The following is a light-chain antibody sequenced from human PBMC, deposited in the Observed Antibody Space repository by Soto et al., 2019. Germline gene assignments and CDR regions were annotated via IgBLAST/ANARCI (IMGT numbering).Light chain of an antibody. V-gene: IGKV1-39*01. J-gene: IGKJ4*01. CDR2: AAS. Sequence: MTQSPLSLSVTPGEPASISCRSSQSLLHTSGDNYLNWYQQKPGKAPELLIYAASYLGNGVPSRFSGSGSGAYFTLTISSLQPEDLATYYCQQSYTTPLTFGGGTKVDIK. CDR3: QQSYTTPLT. CDR1: QSLLHTSGDNY.